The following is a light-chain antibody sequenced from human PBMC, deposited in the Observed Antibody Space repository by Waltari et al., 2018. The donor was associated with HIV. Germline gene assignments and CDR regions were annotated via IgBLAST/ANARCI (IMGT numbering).Light chain of an antibody. CDR3: TSYISGTSPV. CDR1: DLHDNAY. V-gene: IGLV2-14*01. CDR2: EVT. Sequence: QSALTQPASVSGSPGQSITISCDLHDNAYVSWYQRHPGKAPKVIIYEVTNRPSGLSNRFSGSKSGNTATLTISGLQPEDEADYFCTSYISGTSPVFGRGTRVTVL. J-gene: IGLJ2*01.